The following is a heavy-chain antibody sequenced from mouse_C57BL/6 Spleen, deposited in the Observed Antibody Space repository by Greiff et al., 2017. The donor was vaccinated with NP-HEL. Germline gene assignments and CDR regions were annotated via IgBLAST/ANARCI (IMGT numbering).Heavy chain of an antibody. Sequence: QVQLQQSGAELAKPGASVKLSCKASGYTFTSYWMHWVKQRPGQGLEWIGYINPSSGYTKYNQKFKDKATLTADKSSSKAYMQLSSLTYEDSAVDYCARDYYGSSYEDSHWYFDVWGTGTTVTVSS. D-gene: IGHD1-1*01. V-gene: IGHV1-7*01. CDR2: INPSSGYT. CDR1: GYTFTSYW. CDR3: ARDYYGSSYEDSHWYFDV. J-gene: IGHJ1*03.